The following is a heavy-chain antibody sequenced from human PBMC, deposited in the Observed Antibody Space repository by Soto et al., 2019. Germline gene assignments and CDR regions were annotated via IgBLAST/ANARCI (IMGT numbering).Heavy chain of an antibody. J-gene: IGHJ4*02. CDR1: GFTFSSYA. CDR2: ISGSGGST. Sequence: GGSLRLSCAASGFTFSSYAMSWVRQAPGKGLEWVSAISGSGGSTYYADSVKGRFTISRDNSKNTLYLQMNSLRAEDTAVYYCTTDPGGGVTPREVPDYWGQGTRVTVS. V-gene: IGHV3-23*01. D-gene: IGHD2-8*01. CDR3: TTDPGGGVTPREVPDY.